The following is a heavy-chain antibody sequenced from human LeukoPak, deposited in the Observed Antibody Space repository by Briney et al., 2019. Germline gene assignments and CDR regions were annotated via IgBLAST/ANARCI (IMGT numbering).Heavy chain of an antibody. Sequence: ASVKVSCKASGYTFTSYDINWVRQATGQGLEWMGWMNPNSGNTGYAQKFQDRVIMTRNTSISTAYMELSSLRSEDTAVYYCARHRVNSDDYVDYWGQGTLVTVSS. D-gene: IGHD4/OR15-4a*01. CDR3: ARHRVNSDDYVDY. CDR1: GYTFTSYD. V-gene: IGHV1-8*01. J-gene: IGHJ4*02. CDR2: MNPNSGNT.